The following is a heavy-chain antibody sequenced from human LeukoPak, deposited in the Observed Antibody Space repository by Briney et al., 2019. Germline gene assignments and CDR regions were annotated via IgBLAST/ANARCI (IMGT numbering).Heavy chain of an antibody. CDR3: ARHPFHDYGDYVISHGMDV. CDR1: GGSFSGYY. J-gene: IGHJ6*02. CDR2: INHSGST. D-gene: IGHD4-17*01. Sequence: SETLSLTCAVYGGSFSGYYWSWIRQPPGKGLEWIGEINHSGSTNYNPSLKSRVTISVDTSKSQFSLKLSSVTAADTAVYYCARHPFHDYGDYVISHGMDVWGQGTTVTVSS. V-gene: IGHV4-34*01.